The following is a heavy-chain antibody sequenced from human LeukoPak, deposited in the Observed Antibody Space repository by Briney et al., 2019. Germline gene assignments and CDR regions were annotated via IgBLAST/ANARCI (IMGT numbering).Heavy chain of an antibody. Sequence: PSETLSLTCTVSGGSIGSSSYYWGWIRQPPGKGLNWIGSIYYSGSTYYNPSLKSRVTISVDTSKNQFSLKLSSVTAADTAVYYCAREDTVVTRSFDYWGQGTLVTVSS. D-gene: IGHD4-23*01. CDR2: IYYSGST. V-gene: IGHV4-39*07. J-gene: IGHJ4*02. CDR3: AREDTVVTRSFDY. CDR1: GGSIGSSSYY.